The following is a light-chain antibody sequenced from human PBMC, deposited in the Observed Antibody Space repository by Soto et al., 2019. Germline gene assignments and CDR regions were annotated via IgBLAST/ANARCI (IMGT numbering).Light chain of an antibody. V-gene: IGLV2-14*01. CDR2: EVS. CDR3: SSYTSSSTLVG. J-gene: IGLJ2*01. CDR1: SSDVGGYNY. Sequence: QSALTQPASVSGSPGQSITISCTGTSSDVGGYNYVSWYQQHPGKAPKLMIYEVSNRPSGVCNRFSGSKSGNTASLTISELQAEDEADYYCSSYTSSSTLVGFGGGTKLTVL.